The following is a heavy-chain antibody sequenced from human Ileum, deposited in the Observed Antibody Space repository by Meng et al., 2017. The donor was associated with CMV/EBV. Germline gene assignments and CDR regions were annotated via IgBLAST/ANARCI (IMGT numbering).Heavy chain of an antibody. D-gene: IGHD4-11*01. CDR2: IYGGGTT. CDR3: AGETGLPNGMDV. J-gene: IGHJ6*02. CDR1: EFTVSESY. Sequence: GGSLRLSCTASEFTVSESYMNWVRQAPGKGLEWVSVIYGGGTTKYADSVKGRFTISRDNSKNTLFLQMNSLRAEDTAVYYFAGETGLPNGMDVWGQGTTVTVSS. V-gene: IGHV3-53*01.